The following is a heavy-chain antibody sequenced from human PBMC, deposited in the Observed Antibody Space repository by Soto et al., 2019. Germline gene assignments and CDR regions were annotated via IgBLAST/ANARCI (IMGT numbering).Heavy chain of an antibody. CDR3: ARGMVVAANDY. CDR1: GYAFGSYS. J-gene: IGHJ4*02. D-gene: IGHD2-15*01. Sequence: EVQLVESGGGRVKPGGTLRLSCAASGYAFGSYSMNWVRQAPGKGLEWVSSISSSSSYIYYADSVKGRFTISRDNAKNSLYLQMNSLRAEDTAVYYCARGMVVAANDYWGQGTLVTVSS. CDR2: ISSSSSYI. V-gene: IGHV3-21*01.